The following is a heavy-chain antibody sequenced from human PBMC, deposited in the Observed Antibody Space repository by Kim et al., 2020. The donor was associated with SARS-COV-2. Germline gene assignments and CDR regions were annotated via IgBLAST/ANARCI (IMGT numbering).Heavy chain of an antibody. V-gene: IGHV3-48*02. CDR3: ARDGGYYYDSSGYLSGGFDY. CDR1: GFTFSSYS. D-gene: IGHD3-22*01. Sequence: GGSLRLSCAASGFTFSSYSMNWVRQAPGKGLEWVSYISSSSSTIYYADSVKGRFTISRDNAKNSLYLQMNSLRDEDTAVYYCARDGGYYYDSSGYLSGGFDYWGQGTLVTVSS. J-gene: IGHJ4*02. CDR2: ISSSSSTI.